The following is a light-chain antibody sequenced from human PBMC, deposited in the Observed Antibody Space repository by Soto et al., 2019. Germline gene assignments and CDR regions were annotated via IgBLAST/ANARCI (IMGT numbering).Light chain of an antibody. CDR3: QQHSRSIT. Sequence: EIVLTQSPGTLSLSPRERVTLSCRASQSVSSSYLAWYQQKPGQAPRLLIYGASSRATGIPDRFSGSGSGTDFTLTISRLEPEDSAVYYCQQHSRSITFGGGTKVDIK. J-gene: IGKJ4*01. CDR2: GAS. CDR1: QSVSSSY. V-gene: IGKV3-20*01.